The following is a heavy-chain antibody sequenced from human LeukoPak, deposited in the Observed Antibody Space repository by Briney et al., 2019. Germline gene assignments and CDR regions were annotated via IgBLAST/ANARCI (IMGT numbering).Heavy chain of an antibody. CDR3: ASERRGPADY. CDR2: IYTSGST. CDR1: GFTFRSHD. V-gene: IGHV4-4*07. J-gene: IGHJ4*02. Sequence: GSLRLSCAASGFTFRSHDMSWIRQPAGKGLEWIGRIYTSGSTNYNPSLKSRVTMSVDTSKNQFSLRLKSVTAADTAVYYCASERRGPADYWGQGTLVTVSS.